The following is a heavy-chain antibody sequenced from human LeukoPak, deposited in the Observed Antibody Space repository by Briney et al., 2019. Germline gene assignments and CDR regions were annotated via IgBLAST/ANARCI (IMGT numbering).Heavy chain of an antibody. CDR2: INHSGST. D-gene: IGHD6-13*01. CDR1: GGSFSGYY. V-gene: IGHV4-34*01. CDR3: ASSGSSSWYDY. Sequence: SETLSLTCAVYGGSFSGYYWSWIRQPPGKGLEWIGEINHSGSTNYKPSLKSRVTISVDTSKNQFSLKLSSVTAADTAVYYCASSGSSSWYDYWGQGTLVTVSS. J-gene: IGHJ4*02.